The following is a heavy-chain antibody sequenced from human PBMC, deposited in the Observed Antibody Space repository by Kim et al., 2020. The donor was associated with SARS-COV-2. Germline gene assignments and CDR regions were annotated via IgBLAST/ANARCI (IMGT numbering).Heavy chain of an antibody. Sequence: TNYSPSFQGHVTISADKSISTAYLQWSSLKASDTAMYYCARHLEMPAFDIWGQGTMVTVSS. V-gene: IGHV5-10-1*01. J-gene: IGHJ3*02. CDR3: ARHLEMPAFDI. D-gene: IGHD2-2*01. CDR2: T.